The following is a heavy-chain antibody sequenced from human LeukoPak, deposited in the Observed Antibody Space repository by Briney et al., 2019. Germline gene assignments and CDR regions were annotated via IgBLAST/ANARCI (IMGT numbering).Heavy chain of an antibody. V-gene: IGHV3-11*04. CDR1: GFTFSDYY. D-gene: IGHD2-2*01. J-gene: IGHJ5*02. Sequence: GGSLRLSCAASGFTFSDYYMSWIRQAPGKGLEWVSYISSSGSTIYYADSVKGRSTISRDNAKNSLYLQMNSLRAEDTAVYYCARDLGYWSSTSCGFDPRGQGTLVTVSS. CDR2: ISSSGSTI. CDR3: ARDLGYWSSTSCGFDP.